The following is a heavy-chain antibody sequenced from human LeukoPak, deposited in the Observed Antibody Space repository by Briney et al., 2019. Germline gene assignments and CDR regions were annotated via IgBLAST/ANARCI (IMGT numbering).Heavy chain of an antibody. CDR2: IIPIFGTA. D-gene: IGHD2-15*01. V-gene: IGHV1-69*13. Sequence: ASVKVSCKASGGTFSSYAISWVRQAPGRGLEWMGGIIPIFGTANYAQKFQGRVTITADESTSTAYMELSSLRSEDTAVYYCARDREGYCSGGSCNYYFDYWGQGTLVTASS. CDR3: ARDREGYCSGGSCNYYFDY. J-gene: IGHJ4*02. CDR1: GGTFSSYA.